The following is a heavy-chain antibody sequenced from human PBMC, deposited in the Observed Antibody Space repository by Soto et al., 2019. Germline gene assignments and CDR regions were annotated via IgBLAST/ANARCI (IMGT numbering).Heavy chain of an antibody. V-gene: IGHV3-30*18. J-gene: IGHJ6*01. CDR1: GFPFSSYG. CDR2: VSYDGSDK. D-gene: IGHD2-21*02. CDR3: AKVAQGDPLISDYGMDV. Sequence: PGGSLRLSCAASGFPFSSYGMHWVRQAPGKGLEWVAVVSYDGSDKYYADSVKGRFTGSRDNSKNTLYLQMNSLRAEDTAVYYCAKVAQGDPLISDYGMDVWGQRTTVTVSS.